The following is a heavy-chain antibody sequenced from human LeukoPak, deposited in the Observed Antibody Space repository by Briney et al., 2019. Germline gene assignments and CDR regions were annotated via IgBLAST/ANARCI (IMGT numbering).Heavy chain of an antibody. CDR3: ARMWSTATSGWNWFDP. CDR1: GYTFTGYY. V-gene: IGHV1-2*02. J-gene: IGHJ5*02. CDR2: INPNSGDT. Sequence: GASVKVSCKASGYTFTGYYMHWVRQAPGQGLEWMGWINPNSGDTNYAQNFQGRVTMTRDTSISTAYMDLSSLRSDDTAMYYCARMWSTATSGWNWFDPWGQGTLVTVSS. D-gene: IGHD6-13*01.